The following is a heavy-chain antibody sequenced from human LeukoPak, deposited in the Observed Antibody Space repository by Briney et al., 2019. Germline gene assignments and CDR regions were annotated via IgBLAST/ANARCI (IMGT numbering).Heavy chain of an antibody. V-gene: IGHV1-46*01. Sequence: ASVKVSCKASGYPFTTYHVHWLRQAPGQGPEWMGIINPSGGSTSYAQKFQGRITMTRDTSMTTVYMELSTLRSEDAAVYYCARGPRGGDGPYYFDFWGQGTLVTVSS. D-gene: IGHD2-21*02. CDR1: GYPFTTYH. CDR2: INPSGGST. CDR3: ARGPRGGDGPYYFDF. J-gene: IGHJ4*02.